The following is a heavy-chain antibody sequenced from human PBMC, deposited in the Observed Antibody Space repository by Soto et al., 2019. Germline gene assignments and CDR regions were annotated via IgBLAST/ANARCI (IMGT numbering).Heavy chain of an antibody. D-gene: IGHD5-12*01. CDR2: INPNSGGT. CDR1: GYTFTGYY. Sequence: ASVKVSCKASGYTFTGYYMHWVRQAPGQGLEWMGWINPNSGGTNYAQKFQGRVTMTRDTSISTAYMELSRLRSDDTAVYYCARAIGATSRYCYYYGMDVWGQGTTVTVSS. CDR3: ARAIGATSRYCYYYGMDV. V-gene: IGHV1-2*02. J-gene: IGHJ6*02.